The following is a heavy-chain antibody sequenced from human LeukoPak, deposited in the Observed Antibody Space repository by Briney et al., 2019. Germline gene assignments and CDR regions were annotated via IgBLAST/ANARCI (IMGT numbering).Heavy chain of an antibody. CDR2: INTDGSTI. CDR1: GFTFSSYW. J-gene: IGHJ5*02. V-gene: IGHV3-74*01. CDR3: ARDWWFDP. Sequence: GGSLRLSCVGSGFTFSSYWMHWVRHVPGKGPVWVSRINTDGSTIDYADSVKGRFTISRDNAKNTLYLQMNSVRDEDSAVYYCARDWWFDPWGQGTRVIV.